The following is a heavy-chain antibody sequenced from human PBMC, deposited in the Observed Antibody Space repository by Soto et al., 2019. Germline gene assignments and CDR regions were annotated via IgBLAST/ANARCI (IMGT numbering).Heavy chain of an antibody. Sequence: SETLSLTCTVSGGSISSISSYWGWIRQPPGKGLEWIGNVYYSGSTYYSPSFQGHVTISADKSISTAYLQWSSLKASDTAMYYCARSRYSSGWPSPDWFDPWGQGTLVTVSS. V-gene: IGHV4-39*07. CDR1: GGSISSISSY. D-gene: IGHD6-19*01. J-gene: IGHJ5*02. CDR3: ARSRYSSGWPSPDWFDP. CDR2: VYYSGST.